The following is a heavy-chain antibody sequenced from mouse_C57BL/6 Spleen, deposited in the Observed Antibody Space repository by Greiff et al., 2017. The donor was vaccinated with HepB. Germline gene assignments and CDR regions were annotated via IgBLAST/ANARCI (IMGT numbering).Heavy chain of an antibody. J-gene: IGHJ3*01. Sequence: QVQLKQPGAELVRPGSSVKLSCKASGYTFTSYWMDWVKQRPGQGLEWIGNIYPSDSETHYNQKFKDKATLTVDKSSSTAYMQLSSLTSEDSAGYYCARDYYGGFAYWGQGTLVTVSA. V-gene: IGHV1-61*01. CDR1: GYTFTSYW. D-gene: IGHD1-1*01. CDR2: IYPSDSET. CDR3: ARDYYGGFAY.